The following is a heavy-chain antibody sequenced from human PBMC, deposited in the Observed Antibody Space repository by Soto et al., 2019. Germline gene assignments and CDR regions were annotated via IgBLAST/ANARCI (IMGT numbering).Heavy chain of an antibody. J-gene: IGHJ4*02. V-gene: IGHV3-33*01. CDR1: GFTFSSYG. CDR3: ASSERFLEGLSKFAY. D-gene: IGHD3-3*01. CDR2: IWYDGSNK. Sequence: QVQLVESGGGVVQPGRSLRLSCAASGFTFSSYGMHWVRQAPGKGLEWVAVIWYDGSNKYYADSGKGRFTISRDNSKNTLYLHMNRLRAEVTALYYCASSERFLEGLSKFAYWGQATLVTVSS.